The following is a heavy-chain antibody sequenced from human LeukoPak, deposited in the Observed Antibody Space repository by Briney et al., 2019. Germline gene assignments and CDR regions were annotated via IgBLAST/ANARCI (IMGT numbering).Heavy chain of an antibody. CDR1: GYTFPSYF. CDR3: ARTAARRFDY. CDR2: INLTGGST. Sequence: ASVNVSFKASGYTFPSYFMHWVRQAPGQGLEWMGIINLTGGSTTYAQKFQGRVTMTRDTSTSTVYMELSSLRSDDTAVYYCARTAARRFDYWGQGTLVTVSS. J-gene: IGHJ4*02. D-gene: IGHD6-6*01. V-gene: IGHV1-46*01.